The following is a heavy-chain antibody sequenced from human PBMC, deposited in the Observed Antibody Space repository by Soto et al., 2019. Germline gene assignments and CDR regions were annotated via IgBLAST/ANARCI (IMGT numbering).Heavy chain of an antibody. CDR1: GGTFSSYA. Sequence: QVQLVQSGAEVKKPGSSVKVSCKASGGTFSSYAISWVRQAPGQGLEWMGGIIPIFGTANYAQKFQGRVTMTADESTSTAYMELRSLRSEDTAVYYCATYYDSSGYYFTAYYYYGMDVWGQGTTVTVSS. CDR3: ATYYDSSGYYFTAYYYYGMDV. D-gene: IGHD3-22*01. J-gene: IGHJ6*02. CDR2: IIPIFGTA. V-gene: IGHV1-69*01.